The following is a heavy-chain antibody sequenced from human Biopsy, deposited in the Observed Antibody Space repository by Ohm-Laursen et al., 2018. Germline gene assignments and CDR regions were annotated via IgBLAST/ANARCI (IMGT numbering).Heavy chain of an antibody. CDR2: IYYSGST. CDR1: GGSIYNFF. D-gene: IGHD1-26*01. Sequence: SQTLSLTCTVSGGSIYNFFWSWIRQPPGKGLEWIGYIYYSGSTNYNPSLKSRVTISVDRSKNHFSLELSSVTAADTAVYYCARVGVGASSIDYFDSWGQGALVTVSS. CDR3: ARVGVGASSIDYFDS. J-gene: IGHJ4*02. V-gene: IGHV4-59*01.